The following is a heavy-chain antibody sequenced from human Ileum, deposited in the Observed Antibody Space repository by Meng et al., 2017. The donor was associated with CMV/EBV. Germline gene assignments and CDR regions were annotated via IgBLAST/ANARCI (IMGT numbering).Heavy chain of an antibody. D-gene: IGHD3-3*01. CDR2: IYYSGSP. V-gene: IGHV4-30-4*08. CDR3: ARDRHEYDSYFDY. Sequence: QGQLEESVPGLVKPSQTLSLTCTVSGGSITSGNYYWSWIRQPPGRGLEWIGYIYYSGSPYYKPSLKSRVTISLDTSKNQFSLKMSSVTAADTAVYYCARDRHEYDSYFDYWGQGTLVTVSS. CDR1: GGSITSGNYY. J-gene: IGHJ4*02.